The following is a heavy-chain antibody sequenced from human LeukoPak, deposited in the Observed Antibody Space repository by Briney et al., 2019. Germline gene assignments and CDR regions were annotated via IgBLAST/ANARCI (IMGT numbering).Heavy chain of an antibody. CDR3: ARLERVGGYNSPYFDY. J-gene: IGHJ4*02. Sequence: GGSLRLSCAASGFTFSDYYMSWIRQAPGKGLEWVSYISSSGSTIYYADSVKGRFTISRDNAKNSLYLQMNSLRAEDTAVYYCARLERVGGYNSPYFDYWGQGTLVAVSS. D-gene: IGHD5-24*01. CDR1: GFTFSDYY. V-gene: IGHV3-11*04. CDR2: ISSSGSTI.